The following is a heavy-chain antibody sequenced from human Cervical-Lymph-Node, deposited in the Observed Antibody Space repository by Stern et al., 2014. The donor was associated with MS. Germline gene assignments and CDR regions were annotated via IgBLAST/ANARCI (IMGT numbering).Heavy chain of an antibody. V-gene: IGHV3-23*04. CDR1: GFIFSSHA. J-gene: IGHJ4*02. D-gene: IGHD4-17*01. Sequence: EVQLVESGGGLVHPGGSLRLSCAASGFIFSSHAMSWVRQAPGKGLEWVSGISGSGGSKYYEGSVKGRVTISRDNSKSTLFLQINNLRAADTAVYYCAKQSDDGDYGVRGLDYWGQGTLVTVSS. CDR3: AKQSDDGDYGVRGLDY. CDR2: ISGSGGSK.